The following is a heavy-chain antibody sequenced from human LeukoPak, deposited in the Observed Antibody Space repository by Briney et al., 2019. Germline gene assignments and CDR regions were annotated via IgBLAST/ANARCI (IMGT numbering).Heavy chain of an antibody. D-gene: IGHD3-22*01. Sequence: GGSLRLSCAASGFTFSSYVMHWVRQAPGKGLEWVAIISYDGSNEYYADSVKGRFTISRDNSKNTLYLQMNSLRAEDTAVYYCAKVLGDYYDSSGYYGYWGQGTLVTVSS. CDR1: GFTFSSYV. CDR2: ISYDGSNE. J-gene: IGHJ4*02. CDR3: AKVLGDYYDSSGYYGY. V-gene: IGHV3-30*04.